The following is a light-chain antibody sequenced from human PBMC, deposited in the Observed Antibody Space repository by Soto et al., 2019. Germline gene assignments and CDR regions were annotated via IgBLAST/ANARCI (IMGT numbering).Light chain of an antibody. V-gene: IGLV2-18*02. CDR1: RSDIGSSNS. Sequence: QSALTQPPSMSGSPGQSVTISCTGVRSDIGSSNSVSWYQQVPGTVPKLMIFEVTKRPSGVPDRFSGSKSGNTASLTISGLRAEDEADYYCSSYTTSNTYVFGTGTKLTVL. CDR2: EVT. CDR3: SSYTTSNTYV. J-gene: IGLJ1*01.